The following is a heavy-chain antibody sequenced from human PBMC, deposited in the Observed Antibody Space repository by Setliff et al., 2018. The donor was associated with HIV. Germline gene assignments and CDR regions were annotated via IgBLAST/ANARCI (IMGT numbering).Heavy chain of an antibody. CDR3: ARHISPDMDNFWSGYRGYFDY. CDR1: GGSISSGGYY. D-gene: IGHD3-3*01. CDR2: IYYSGST. J-gene: IGHJ4*02. V-gene: IGHV4-31*03. Sequence: SETLSLTCTVSGGSISSGGYYWSWIRQHPGKGLEWIGYIYYSGSTYYNPSLKSRLTMSVDPSKNQFSLRLNSVTAADTAVYWCARHISPDMDNFWSGYRGYFDYWGQGTLVTVSS.